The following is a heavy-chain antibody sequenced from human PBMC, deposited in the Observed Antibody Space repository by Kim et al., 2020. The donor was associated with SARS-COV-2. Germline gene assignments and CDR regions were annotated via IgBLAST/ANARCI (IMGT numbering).Heavy chain of an antibody. V-gene: IGHV4-34*01. CDR1: GGSFSGYY. CDR3: ARGPMVWFGKPITKKNWFDP. J-gene: IGHJ5*02. CDR2: INHSGST. Sequence: SETLSLTCAVYGGSFSGYYWSWIRQPPGKGLEWIGEINHSGSTNYNPSLKSRVTISVDTSKNQFSLKLSSVTAADTAVYYCARGPMVWFGKPITKKNWFDPWGQGTLVTVSS. D-gene: IGHD3-10*01.